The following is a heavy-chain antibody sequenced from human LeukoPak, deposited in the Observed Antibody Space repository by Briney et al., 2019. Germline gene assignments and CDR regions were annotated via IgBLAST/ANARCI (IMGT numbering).Heavy chain of an antibody. J-gene: IGHJ4*02. V-gene: IGHV3-49*03. D-gene: IGHD4-17*01. CDR3: SRGLHDYGDSNYYFDQ. Sequence: GGALRLSCTASGFSFGDDAWSWFRQAPGRGLEFISVIRKKGYCETTDYAASVRGRFTISRDDAKRTAYLQMTSLEIEDTALYYCSRGLHDYGDSNYYFDQWGRGTQVTVSS. CDR2: IRKKGYCETT. CDR1: GFSFGDDA.